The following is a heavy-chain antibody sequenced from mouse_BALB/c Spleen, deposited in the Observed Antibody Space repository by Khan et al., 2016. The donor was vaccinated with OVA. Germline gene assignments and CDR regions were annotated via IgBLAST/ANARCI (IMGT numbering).Heavy chain of an antibody. D-gene: IGHD1-1*01. CDR3: ARENYCGSSHYAMDY. CDR1: GYTFTSYW. Sequence: DLVKPGASVKLSCKASGYTFTSYWINWIKQRPGQGLEWIGRIAPGSGSPYYNEMFKDKATLTVDTSSSTAYIQLSSLSSEDSAVYVCARENYCGSSHYAMDYWGQGTSVTVSS. V-gene: IGHV1S41*01. J-gene: IGHJ4*01. CDR2: IAPGSGSP.